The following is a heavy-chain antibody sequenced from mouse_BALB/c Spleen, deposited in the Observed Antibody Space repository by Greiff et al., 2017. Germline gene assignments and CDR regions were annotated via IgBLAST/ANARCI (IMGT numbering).Heavy chain of an antibody. CDR2: ISNGGGTT. D-gene: IGHD2-1*01. J-gene: IGHJ2*01. CDR1: GFTFSSYT. Sequence: EVQLVESGGGLVQPGGSLKLPCAASGFTFSSYTMFWVRQTPEKRLEWVAYISNGGGTTYYPATVKGRFTISRDNAKSTLYLQMSSLKSEDTAMYYCARQGVYPLDYWGQGTTLTVSS. V-gene: IGHV5-12-2*01. CDR3: ARQGVYPLDY.